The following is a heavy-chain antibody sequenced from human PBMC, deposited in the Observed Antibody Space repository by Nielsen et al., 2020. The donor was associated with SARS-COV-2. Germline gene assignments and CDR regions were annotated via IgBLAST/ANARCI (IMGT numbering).Heavy chain of an antibody. Sequence: GGSLRLACAAPGFTFSSYWMSWVRQAPGKGLEWVANIKQDGSEKYYVDSVKGRFTISRDNAKNSLYLQMNSLRAEDTAVYYCARRIRFLEWFRYIGVVGDYWGQGTLVTVSS. CDR1: GFTFSSYW. V-gene: IGHV3-7*03. CDR2: IKQDGSEK. D-gene: IGHD3-3*01. J-gene: IGHJ4*02. CDR3: ARRIRFLEWFRYIGVVGDY.